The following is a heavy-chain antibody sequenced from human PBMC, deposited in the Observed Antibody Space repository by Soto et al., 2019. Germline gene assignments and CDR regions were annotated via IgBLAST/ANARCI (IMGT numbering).Heavy chain of an antibody. Sequence: SETLSLTCTVSGGSISSYYWSWIRQPAGKGLEWIGRIYTSGSTNYNPSLKSRVTMSVDTSKNQFSLKLSSVTAADTAVYYCARLLEPGYGDPTYYYYGMDVWGQGTTVTVS. D-gene: IGHD4-17*01. CDR3: ARLLEPGYGDPTYYYYGMDV. CDR2: IYTSGST. J-gene: IGHJ6*02. CDR1: GGSISSYY. V-gene: IGHV4-4*07.